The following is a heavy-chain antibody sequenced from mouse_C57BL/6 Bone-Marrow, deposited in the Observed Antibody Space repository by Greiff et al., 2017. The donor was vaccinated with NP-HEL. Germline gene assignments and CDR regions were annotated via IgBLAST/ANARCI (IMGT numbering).Heavy chain of an antibody. V-gene: IGHV5-6*01. CDR2: ISSGGSYT. J-gene: IGHJ4*01. D-gene: IGHD2-4*01. CDR1: GFTFSSYG. Sequence: EVKLLESGGDLVKPGGSLKLSCAASGFTFSSYGMSWVRQTPDKRLEWVATISSGGSYTYYPDSVKGRFTISRDNAKNTLYLQMSSLKSKDTAMYYCARLSYDCYYAMDYWGQGTSVTVSS. CDR3: ARLSYDCYYAMDY.